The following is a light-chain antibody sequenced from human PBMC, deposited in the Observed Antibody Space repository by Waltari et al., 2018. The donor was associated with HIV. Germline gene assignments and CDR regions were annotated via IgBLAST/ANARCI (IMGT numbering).Light chain of an antibody. CDR1: QDISNH. CDR3: QQYDNLPYT. Sequence: DIQMTQSPSSLSTSVGDRVTITCQASQDISNHLNWYQQKAGKAPKLLIYDASNLETGVPSRFSGSGSGTDFTFTISSLQPEDIATYYCQQYDNLPYTFGQGTKLEIK. J-gene: IGKJ2*01. CDR2: DAS. V-gene: IGKV1-33*01.